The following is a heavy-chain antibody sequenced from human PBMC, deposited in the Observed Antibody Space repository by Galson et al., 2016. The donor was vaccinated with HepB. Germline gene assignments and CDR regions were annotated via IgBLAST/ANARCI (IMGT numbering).Heavy chain of an antibody. CDR2: LSGDSSYT. D-gene: IGHD2-8*02. V-gene: IGHV3-23*01. CDR1: GFTFGKYA. Sequence: SLRLSCAASGFTFGKYAMSWVRQAPGKGLEWVAGLSGDSSYTYYTDFVKGRFTVSRDNSKNTVYVEVNSLKAEDTAVYYCAKHHFSKSGGGFDYWGQGVLVTVSS. CDR3: AKHHFSKSGGGFDY. J-gene: IGHJ4*02.